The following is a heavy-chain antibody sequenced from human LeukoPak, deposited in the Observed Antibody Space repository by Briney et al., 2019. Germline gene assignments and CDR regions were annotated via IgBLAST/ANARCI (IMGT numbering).Heavy chain of an antibody. Sequence: SETLSLTCAVSGYSISSGYYWGWIRPPPGKGLEWIGNIYHSGSTYYNPSLKSRVTISVDTSKNQFSLKLSSVTAADTAVYYCARVGGSYSDFDYWGQGTLVTVSS. J-gene: IGHJ4*02. V-gene: IGHV4-38-2*01. CDR3: ARVGGSYSDFDY. CDR1: GYSISSGYY. D-gene: IGHD1-26*01. CDR2: IYHSGST.